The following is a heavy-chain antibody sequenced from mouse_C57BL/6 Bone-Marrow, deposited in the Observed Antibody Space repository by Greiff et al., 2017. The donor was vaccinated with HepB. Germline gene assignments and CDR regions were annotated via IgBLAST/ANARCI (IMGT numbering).Heavy chain of an antibody. CDR2: ISDGGSYT. J-gene: IGHJ4*01. CDR3: GRDQLLYAMDY. Sequence: EVQRVESGGGLVKPGGSLKLSCAASGFTFSSYAMSWVRQTPEKRLEWVATISDGGSYTYYPDNVKGRFTISRDNAKNNLYLQMSHLKSEDTAMYYCGRDQLLYAMDYWGQGTSVTVSS. CDR1: GFTFSSYA. V-gene: IGHV5-4*01.